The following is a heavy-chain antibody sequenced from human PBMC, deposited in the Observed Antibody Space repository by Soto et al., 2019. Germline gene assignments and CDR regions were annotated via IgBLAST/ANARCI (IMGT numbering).Heavy chain of an antibody. V-gene: IGHV4-59*11. Sequence: SETLSLTCTVSGGSISPHYWSWIRQTPGKGLEWIGYIYYTGHANYNPSLKSRISFSVDTSRNQLSLMLSSVTAADTAVYYCARYYCTTDTCYYFDYWGRGTLVTVSS. CDR2: IYYTGHA. CDR3: ARYYCTTDTCYYFDY. D-gene: IGHD2-8*01. J-gene: IGHJ4*02. CDR1: GGSISPHY.